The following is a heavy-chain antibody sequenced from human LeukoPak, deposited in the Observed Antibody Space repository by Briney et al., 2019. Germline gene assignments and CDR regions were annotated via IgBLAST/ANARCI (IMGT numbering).Heavy chain of an antibody. Sequence: GESLKISCKASGYTFSRTYWIGWVRQMPGRGLEWVGLIYPHDSDTRYSPSFQGQVTISADTSITTAYLQWSSLKASDTAMYYCARHRTIFGVGDYYYYYMDVWGKGTTVTVSS. CDR3: ARHRTIFGVGDYYYYYMDV. V-gene: IGHV5-51*01. D-gene: IGHD3-3*01. CDR1: GYTFSRTYW. CDR2: IYPHDSDT. J-gene: IGHJ6*03.